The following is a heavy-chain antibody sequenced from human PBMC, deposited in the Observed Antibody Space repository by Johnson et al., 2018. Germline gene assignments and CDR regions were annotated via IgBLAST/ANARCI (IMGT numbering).Heavy chain of an antibody. CDR2: ISYDGNNR. CDR1: RISFNRYA. J-gene: IGHJ3*02. D-gene: IGHD5-24*01. CDR3: PRGREMALGGVFDI. V-gene: IGHV3-30*03. Sequence: QVQLVESGGGLVQPGRSLRLSCAASRISFNRYAMHWVRQAPGKGLEWMTAISYDGNNRYYADSVKGRFTISRDNSKNTLYLQMNSLTSGDTAVYFCPRGREMALGGVFDIWGQGTMVTVAS.